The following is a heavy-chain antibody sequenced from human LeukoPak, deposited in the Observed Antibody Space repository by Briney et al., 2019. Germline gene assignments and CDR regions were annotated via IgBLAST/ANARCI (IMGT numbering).Heavy chain of an antibody. V-gene: IGHV3-30*18. CDR2: ISYDGSNK. CDR1: GFTFSSYG. CDR3: AKDRTGYFDY. D-gene: IGHD1-14*01. Sequence: PRGSLRLSCAASGFTFSSYGMHWVRQAPGKGLEWVAVISYDGSNKYYADSVKGRFTISRDNSKNTLYLQMNSLRAEDTAVYYCAKDRTGYFDYWGQGTLVTVSS. J-gene: IGHJ4*02.